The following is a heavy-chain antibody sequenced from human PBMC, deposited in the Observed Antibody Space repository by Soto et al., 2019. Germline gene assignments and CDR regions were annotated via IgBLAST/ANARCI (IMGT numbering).Heavy chain of an antibody. D-gene: IGHD3-10*01. CDR3: ARRRHPLGHGSGSYGY. J-gene: IGHJ4*02. Sequence: QVQLQQWGAGLLKPSETLSLTCAVYGGSFSGYYWSWIRQPPGKGLEWIGEINHSGSTNYNPSLKGRVTISVDTSKNQFSLKLGSVTAADTAVYYCARRRHPLGHGSGSYGYWGQGTLVTVSS. CDR1: GGSFSGYY. V-gene: IGHV4-34*01. CDR2: INHSGST.